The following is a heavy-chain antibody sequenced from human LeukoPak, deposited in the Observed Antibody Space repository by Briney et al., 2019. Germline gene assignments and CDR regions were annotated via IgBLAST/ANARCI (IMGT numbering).Heavy chain of an antibody. CDR3: ARVSSAYYYYMDV. Sequence: ASVKVSCKASGYTFTDYYMRWVRQAPGQGLEWMGWISPHRGDTNYAQKFQGRVTMTRDTSISTAYMELSRLRSDDTAVYYCARVSSAYYYYMDVWGKGTTVTISS. CDR1: GYTFTDYY. CDR2: ISPHRGDT. J-gene: IGHJ6*03. V-gene: IGHV1-2*02.